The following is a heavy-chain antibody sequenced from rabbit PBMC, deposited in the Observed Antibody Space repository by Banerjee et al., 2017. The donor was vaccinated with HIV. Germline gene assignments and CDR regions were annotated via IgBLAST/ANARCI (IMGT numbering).Heavy chain of an antibody. J-gene: IGHJ4*01. CDR3: ARGGDSDDTYFKL. Sequence: QEQLEESGGDLVKPEGSLTLTCTASGFDFSSSYYMCWVRQAPGKGLEWIACIYAGSSGSTYYASWAKGRFTISKTSSTTVTLQMASLTAADTATYFCARGGDSDDTYFKLWGPGTLVTVS. V-gene: IGHV1S45*01. CDR1: GFDFSSSYY. D-gene: IGHD7-1*01. CDR2: IYAGSSGST.